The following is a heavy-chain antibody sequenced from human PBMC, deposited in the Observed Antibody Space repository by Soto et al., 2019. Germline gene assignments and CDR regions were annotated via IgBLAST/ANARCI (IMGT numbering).Heavy chain of an antibody. J-gene: IGHJ5*02. V-gene: IGHV3-23*01. CDR3: AGLSGGYYVSGSYYHWFDP. CDR1: GFTFSSYA. D-gene: IGHD3-10*01. CDR2: ISGSGGKT. Sequence: GGSLRLSCAASGFTFSSYAMTWVRQAPGKGLEWGSSISGSGGKTHYADSVKGRFTISRDNSKNMMYLQMNSLRAEGTAVNYWAGLSGGYYVSGSYYHWFDPWGQGTLVTVSS.